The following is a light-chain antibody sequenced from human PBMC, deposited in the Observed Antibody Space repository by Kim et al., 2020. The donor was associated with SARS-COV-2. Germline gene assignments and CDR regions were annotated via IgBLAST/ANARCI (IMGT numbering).Light chain of an antibody. CDR3: QVWDSSNWV. CDR1: NIGSKN. CDR2: RDS. J-gene: IGLJ3*02. Sequence: SVVLGQQARIACGGNNIGSKNVHGYKHKQGQAPVLGIYRDSNRPSGIPERFSGSNSGNTATLTISRAQAGDEADYYGQVWDSSNWVFGGGTQLTVL. V-gene: IGLV3-9*01.